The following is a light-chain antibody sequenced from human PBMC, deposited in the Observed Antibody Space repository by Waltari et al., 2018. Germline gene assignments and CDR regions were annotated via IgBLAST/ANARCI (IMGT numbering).Light chain of an antibody. V-gene: IGKV1-33*01. CDR3: QQYDNLPWT. J-gene: IGKJ1*01. Sequence: DIQMTQSPSSLSASVGDRVTITCQASQDISNYLNWYQQKPGKAPKLLIYDASNLETGVPTRFSVSGSGTDFTFTISSLQAEDISTYYCQQYDNLPWTFGQGTKVEIK. CDR1: QDISNY. CDR2: DAS.